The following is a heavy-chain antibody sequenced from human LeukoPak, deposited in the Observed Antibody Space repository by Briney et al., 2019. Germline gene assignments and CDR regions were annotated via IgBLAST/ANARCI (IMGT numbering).Heavy chain of an antibody. V-gene: IGHV4-39*01. J-gene: IGHJ4*02. CDR2: IYDSGRT. D-gene: IGHD3-22*01. CDR1: GGSISSSGYY. Sequence: SETLSLTCTVSGGSISSSGYYWGWLRPPPGKGLEWVGSIYDSGRTYYNPSLKSRVTISVDTPKNQLSLKLSSVTAADTAVYYCARYSSAYYYDFDFWGQGTLVTVSS. CDR3: ARYSSAYYYDFDF.